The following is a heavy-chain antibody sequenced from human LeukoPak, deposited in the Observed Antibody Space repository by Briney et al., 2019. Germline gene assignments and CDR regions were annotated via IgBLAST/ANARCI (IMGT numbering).Heavy chain of an antibody. Sequence: GGSLRLSCAASGFTFSSYWMCWVRQAPGKGLEWVANIKPDGTEKQYVDSVKCRLAISRDNAKNSLYLQMNSLRVDDTAVYYCATTTRSQSWDYWGQGTLVTVSS. CDR3: ATTTRSQSWDY. D-gene: IGHD1-1*01. J-gene: IGHJ4*02. CDR2: IKPDGTEK. CDR1: GFTFSSYW. V-gene: IGHV3-7*01.